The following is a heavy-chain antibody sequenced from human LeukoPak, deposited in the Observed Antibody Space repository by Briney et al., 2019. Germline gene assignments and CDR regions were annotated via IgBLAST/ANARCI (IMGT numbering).Heavy chain of an antibody. V-gene: IGHV1-46*01. D-gene: IGHD2-15*01. Sequence: GASVKVSCKASGYTFTSQYMHWVRQAPGQGLEWMGIINPSGGDTTYAQKFQGRITMTRDMSTSTVYMELTSLRSDDTAIYYCASTRCSGGSCYLMSYWGQGTLATVSS. CDR1: GYTFTSQY. CDR2: INPSGGDT. J-gene: IGHJ4*02. CDR3: ASTRCSGGSCYLMSY.